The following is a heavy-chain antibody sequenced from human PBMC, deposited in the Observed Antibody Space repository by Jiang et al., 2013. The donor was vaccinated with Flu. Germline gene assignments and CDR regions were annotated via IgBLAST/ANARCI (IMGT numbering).Heavy chain of an antibody. CDR1: GGSISSNW. J-gene: IGHJ4*02. V-gene: IGHV4-4*02. CDR3: ARHDYYSLDY. D-gene: IGHD3-22*01. CDR2: VFHSGTA. Sequence: VSGGSISSNWWELGPAQSPHGKGAWSGLVEVFHSGTAHYNPSLSSRVTISVDKSKNQLSLRLTSVTAADTAVYYCARHDYYSLDYWGPGNPGHRLL.